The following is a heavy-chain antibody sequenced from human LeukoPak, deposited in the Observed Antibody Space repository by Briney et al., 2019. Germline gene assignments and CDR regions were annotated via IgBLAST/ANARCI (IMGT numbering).Heavy chain of an antibody. D-gene: IGHD6-19*01. CDR1: GFTFSSYE. CDR2: ISSSGSTI. V-gene: IGHV3-48*03. CDR3: ARDSVAGYFDY. Sequence: PGGSLRLSCAASGFTFSSYEMNWVRQAPGKGLEWVSYISSSGSTIYYADSVKGRFTISRDNAKNSLYLQTNSLRAEDTAVYYCARDSVAGYFDYWGQGTLVTVSS. J-gene: IGHJ4*02.